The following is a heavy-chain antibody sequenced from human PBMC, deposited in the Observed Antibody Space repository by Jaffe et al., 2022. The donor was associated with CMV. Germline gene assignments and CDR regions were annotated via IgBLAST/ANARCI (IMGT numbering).Heavy chain of an antibody. V-gene: IGHV1-18*01. D-gene: IGHD2-15*01. CDR2: ISAYNGNT. CDR3: AREGLPRIYCSGGSCYSYFDY. J-gene: IGHJ4*02. CDR1: GYTFTSYG. Sequence: QVQLVQSGAEVKKPGASVKVSCKASGYTFTSYGISWVRQAPGQGLEWMGWISAYNGNTNYAQKLQGRVTMTTDTSTSTAYMELRSLRSDDTAVYYCAREGLPRIYCSGGSCYSYFDYWGQGTLVTVSS.